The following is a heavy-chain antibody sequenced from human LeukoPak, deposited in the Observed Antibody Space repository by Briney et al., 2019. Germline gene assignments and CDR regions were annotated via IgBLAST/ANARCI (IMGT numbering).Heavy chain of an antibody. CDR3: ARTSYTNYDKWYDP. J-gene: IGHJ5*02. V-gene: IGHV4-34*01. CDR2: INHSGTT. Sequence: PSETLSLTCTVYGGSFSGYYWSWIRQAPGEGLECIGEINHSGTTNYNPSLNSRVTISLDTSKNQFSLKLTSVTAADTAVYYCARTSYTNYDKWYDPRGQGTLVTVSS. D-gene: IGHD4-11*01. CDR1: GGSFSGYY.